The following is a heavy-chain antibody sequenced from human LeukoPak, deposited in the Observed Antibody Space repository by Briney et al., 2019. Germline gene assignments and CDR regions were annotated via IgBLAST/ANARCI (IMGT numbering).Heavy chain of an antibody. D-gene: IGHD1-26*01. CDR1: GGSISSGDYY. V-gene: IGHV4-30-4*01. J-gene: IGHJ4*02. Sequence: SETLSLTCTVSGGSISSGDYYWSWIRQPPGKGLEWIGYIYYSGSTHYNPSLKSRVTISVDTSKNQFSLKLSSVTAADTAVYYCARRNRWELLDFWGQGTLVTVSS. CDR2: IYYSGST. CDR3: ARRNRWELLDF.